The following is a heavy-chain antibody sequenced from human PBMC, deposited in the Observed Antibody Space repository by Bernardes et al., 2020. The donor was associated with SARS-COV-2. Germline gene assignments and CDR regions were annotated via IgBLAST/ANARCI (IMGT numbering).Heavy chain of an antibody. CDR3: ARDYYGDYILDY. D-gene: IGHD4-17*01. CDR2: ISGSGSTI. V-gene: IGHV3-48*04. Sequence: GGSLRLSCVVSGFTFSRHSMNWVRQAPGKGLEWLAYISGSGSTIHYADSVKGRLTISRDNAKNSLYLQMNSLRVEDTAVYYCARDYYGDYILDYWGQGTTVTVSS. J-gene: IGHJ4*03. CDR1: GFTFSRHS.